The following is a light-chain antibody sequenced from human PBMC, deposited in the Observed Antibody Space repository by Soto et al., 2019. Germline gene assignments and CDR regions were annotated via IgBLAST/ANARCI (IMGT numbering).Light chain of an antibody. V-gene: IGKV3-20*01. CDR1: QSVNNNY. Sequence: ENVLTQPPGTLSLSPGERATLSCRASQSVNNNYLAWYQQKPGQAPSLLIYGASSRATGIPDRFSGSGSGTDFTLTISRLKPEDCAVYYCQQYGGSPVTFGQGTKVEIK. CDR3: QQYGGSPVT. J-gene: IGKJ1*01. CDR2: GAS.